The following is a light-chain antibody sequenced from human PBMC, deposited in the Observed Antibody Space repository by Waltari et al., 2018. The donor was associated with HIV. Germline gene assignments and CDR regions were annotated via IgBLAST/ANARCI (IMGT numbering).Light chain of an antibody. CDR2: SNK. CDR1: SSNIGSNT. CDR3: AAWDGSLNGRVV. J-gene: IGLJ2*01. Sequence: QSVLTQPPSASGTPGQRVTISCSGSSSNIGSNTVNWYQQHPGTAPKLLIYSNKQRPSGVPDRFSGSKSGTSASLAISGLQSEDEADYYCAAWDGSLNGRVVFGGGTKLTVL. V-gene: IGLV1-44*01.